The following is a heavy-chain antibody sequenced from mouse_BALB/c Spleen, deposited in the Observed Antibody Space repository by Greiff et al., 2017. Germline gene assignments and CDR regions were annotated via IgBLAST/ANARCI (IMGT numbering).Heavy chain of an antibody. Sequence: VQLQESGAELVRPGTSVKISCKASGYTFTNYWLGWVKQRPGHGLEWIGDIYPGGGYTNYNEKFKGKATLTADTSSSTAYMQLSSLTSEDSAVYFCARSLLRRRAMDYWGQGTSVTVSS. D-gene: IGHD1-2*01. CDR2: IYPGGGYT. CDR1: GYTFTNYW. J-gene: IGHJ4*01. V-gene: IGHV1-63*02. CDR3: ARSLLRRRAMDY.